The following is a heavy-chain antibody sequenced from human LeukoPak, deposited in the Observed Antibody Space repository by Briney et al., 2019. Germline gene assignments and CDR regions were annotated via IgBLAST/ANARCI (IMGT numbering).Heavy chain of an antibody. V-gene: IGHV4-30-4*01. CDR2: IYYSGST. Sequence: PSETLSLTCAVSGGSISSGDYYWSWIRQPPGKGLEWIGYIYYSGSTYYNPSLKSRVTISVDTSKNQFSLKLSSVTAADTAVYYCARVNHYYGSGSHWPNWFDPWGQGTLVTVSS. CDR1: GGSISSGDYY. J-gene: IGHJ5*02. CDR3: ARVNHYYGSGSHWPNWFDP. D-gene: IGHD3-10*01.